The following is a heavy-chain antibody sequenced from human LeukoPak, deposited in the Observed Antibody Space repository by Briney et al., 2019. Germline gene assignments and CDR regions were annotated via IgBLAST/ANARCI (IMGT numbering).Heavy chain of an antibody. J-gene: IGHJ4*02. CDR3: ARFGSDSFGYKYYFDS. D-gene: IGHD3-22*01. CDR1: GGSITIYY. V-gene: IGHV4-59*08. Sequence: SETLSLTCRVSGGSITIYYWSWIRQPPGKGLEWIGYINYSGTTNYNPSLKSRVTISADTSKNHFSLRLNSVTAADTAVYFCARFGSDSFGYKYYFDSWGQRILVTVSS. CDR2: INYSGTT.